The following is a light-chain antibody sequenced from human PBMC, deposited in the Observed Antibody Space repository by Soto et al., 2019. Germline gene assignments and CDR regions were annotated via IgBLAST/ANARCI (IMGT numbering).Light chain of an antibody. Sequence: EIVLTQSPGTLSLPPGERATLSCRASQSISVRHLAWYQQKPGQIPRPLIFDTASRAIGIPDRFSGSGSGTDFTLTISRLEPEDFAVYYCLQYGSAPRAFGQGTKV. V-gene: IGKV3-20*01. CDR2: DTA. J-gene: IGKJ1*01. CDR3: LQYGSAPRA. CDR1: QSISVRH.